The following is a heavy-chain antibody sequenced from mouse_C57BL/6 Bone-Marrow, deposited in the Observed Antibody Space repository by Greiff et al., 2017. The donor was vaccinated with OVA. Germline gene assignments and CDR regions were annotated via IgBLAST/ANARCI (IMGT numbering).Heavy chain of an antibody. CDR1: GFTFSSYA. CDR3: ARGDTTGPHY. Sequence: EVQGVESGGGLVKPGGSLKLFCAASGFTFSSYAMSWVRQTPEKRLEWVATISDGGSYTYYPDNVKGRFTISRDNAKNNLYLQMSHLKSEDTAMYYCARGDTTGPHYWGQGATLTVSS. V-gene: IGHV5-4*01. J-gene: IGHJ2*01. CDR2: ISDGGSYT. D-gene: IGHD1-1*01.